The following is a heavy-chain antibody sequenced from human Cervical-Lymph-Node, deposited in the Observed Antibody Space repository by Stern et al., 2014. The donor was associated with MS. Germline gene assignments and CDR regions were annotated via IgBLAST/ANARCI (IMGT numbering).Heavy chain of an antibody. V-gene: IGHV3-66*01. CDR1: GFTVSSNY. Sequence: EVQLVESGGGLVQPGGSLRLSCAASGFTVSSNYMSWVRQAPGTGLEWVSVIYSGGSSYYADSVKGRFTISRDNSKNTLYLQMNSLRAEDTAVYYCARDTYGSDWGGQGTLVTVSS. CDR3: ARDTYGSDW. D-gene: IGHD6-25*01. J-gene: IGHJ4*02. CDR2: IYSGGSS.